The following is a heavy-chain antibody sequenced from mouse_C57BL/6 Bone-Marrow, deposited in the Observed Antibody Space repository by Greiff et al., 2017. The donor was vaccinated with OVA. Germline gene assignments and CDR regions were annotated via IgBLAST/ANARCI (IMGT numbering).Heavy chain of an antibody. D-gene: IGHD1-1*02. V-gene: IGHV1-26*01. CDR2: INPNNGGT. J-gene: IGHJ1*03. CDR1: GYTFTDYY. Sequence: EVQLQQSGPELVKPGASVKISCKASGYTFTDYYMNWVKQSHGKSLEWIGDINPNNGGTSYNQKFKGKATLTVDTSSSTAYMELRSLTSEDSAVYYCARGGYYGYFDVWGTGTTVTVSS. CDR3: ARGGYYGYFDV.